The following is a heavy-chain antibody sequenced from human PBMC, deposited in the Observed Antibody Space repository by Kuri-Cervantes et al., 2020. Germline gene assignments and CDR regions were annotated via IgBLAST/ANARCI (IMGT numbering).Heavy chain of an antibody. Sequence: GESLKISCAASGFTLSSYAMSWVRQAPGKGLEWVSAISGSGGSTYYADSVKGRFTISRDNSKNTLYLQMNSLRAEDTAVYYCAKDLYRDDFLGVFGYWGQGTLVTVSS. CDR1: GFTLSSYA. D-gene: IGHD3-3*01. CDR3: AKDLYRDDFLGVFGY. J-gene: IGHJ4*02. CDR2: ISGSGGST. V-gene: IGHV3-23*01.